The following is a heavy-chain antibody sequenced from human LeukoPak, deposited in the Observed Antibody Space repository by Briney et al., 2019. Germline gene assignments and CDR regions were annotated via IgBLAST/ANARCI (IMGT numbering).Heavy chain of an antibody. CDR1: GFTFSSYA. D-gene: IGHD1-26*01. CDR3: AKDPLGVGATGWFDP. CDR2: MSGSGGST. V-gene: IGHV3-23*01. J-gene: IGHJ5*02. Sequence: GGSLRLSCAASGFTFSSYAMSWVRQAPGKGLEWVSAMSGSGGSTYYADSVKGRFTISRDNSKNTLYLQMNSLRAEDTAVYYCAKDPLGVGATGWFDPWGHGTLVTVS.